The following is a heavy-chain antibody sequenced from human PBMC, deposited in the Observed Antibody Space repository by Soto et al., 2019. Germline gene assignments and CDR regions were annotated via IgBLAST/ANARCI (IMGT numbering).Heavy chain of an antibody. CDR2: IYYSGST. CDR3: ARLTTPTPYYYYYGMDV. CDR1: GGSVSSGSYY. V-gene: IGHV4-61*01. J-gene: IGHJ6*02. D-gene: IGHD4-4*01. Sequence: LSLTCTVSGGSVSSGSYYWSWIRHPPGKGLEWIGYIYYSGSTNYNPSLKSRVTISVDTSKNQFSLKLSSVTAADTTVYYCARLTTPTPYYYYYGMDVWGQGTTVTVSS.